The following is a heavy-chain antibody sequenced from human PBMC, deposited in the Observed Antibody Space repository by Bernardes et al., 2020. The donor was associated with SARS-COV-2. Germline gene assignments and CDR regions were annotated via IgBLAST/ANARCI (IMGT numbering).Heavy chain of an antibody. Sequence: ASVKVSCKASGYPFTGYYIHWVRQAPGQGLEWMGWINPNSGGTTYAQKFQGRVTMTRDTSINTAYMELNSLRAEDTAIYYCAKGSGSYYYFDYWGQGTLVTVS. V-gene: IGHV1-2*02. CDR3: AKGSGSYYYFDY. CDR1: GYPFTGYY. J-gene: IGHJ4*02. D-gene: IGHD1-26*01. CDR2: INPNSGGT.